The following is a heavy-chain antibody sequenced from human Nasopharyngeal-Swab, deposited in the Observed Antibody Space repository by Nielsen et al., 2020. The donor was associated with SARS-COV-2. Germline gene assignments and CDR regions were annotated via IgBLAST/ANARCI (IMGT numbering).Heavy chain of an antibody. CDR2: INADGSST. D-gene: IGHD3-22*01. V-gene: IGHV3-74*01. Sequence: GESLKISCVASGFTFGNYWMHWVRQVPGKGLVWVSHINADGSSTTYADSVKGRFTISRDNAKNTLFLQMDNLSAEDTAVYYCTRLTYYYDSSSGGWGQGTLVTVSS. J-gene: IGHJ4*02. CDR3: TRLTYYYDSSSGG. CDR1: GFTFGNYW.